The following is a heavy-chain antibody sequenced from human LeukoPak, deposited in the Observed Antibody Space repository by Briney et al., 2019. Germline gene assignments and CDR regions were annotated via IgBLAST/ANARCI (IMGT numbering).Heavy chain of an antibody. CDR1: GYTFTGYY. Sequence: ASVKVSCKASGYTFTGYYMHWVRQAPGQGLEWMGWINPNSGGTNYAQKFQGRVTMTRDTSISTAYMELSRLRSDDMAVYYCARDHLSRSSSWSGGGYYYYMDVWGKGTTVTVSS. D-gene: IGHD6-13*01. CDR3: ARDHLSRSSSWSGGGYYYYMDV. V-gene: IGHV1-2*02. J-gene: IGHJ6*03. CDR2: INPNSGGT.